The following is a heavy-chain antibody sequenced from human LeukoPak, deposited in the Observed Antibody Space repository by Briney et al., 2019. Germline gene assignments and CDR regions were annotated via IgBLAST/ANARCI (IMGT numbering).Heavy chain of an antibody. Sequence: PGGSLRLSCAASGFTVSSNYMSWVRQAPGKGLEWVGRFKSKADGGTTDYAAPVKGRFTVSRDDSKNTFFLQMNSLKIEDTAVYYCNTGGYYFDFWGRGTLVTVSS. V-gene: IGHV3-15*01. D-gene: IGHD3-22*01. CDR3: NTGGYYFDF. CDR2: FKSKADGGTT. J-gene: IGHJ4*02. CDR1: GFTVSSNY.